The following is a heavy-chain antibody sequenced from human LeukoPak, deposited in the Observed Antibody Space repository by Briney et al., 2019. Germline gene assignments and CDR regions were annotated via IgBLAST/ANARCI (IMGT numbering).Heavy chain of an antibody. D-gene: IGHD3-22*01. Sequence: PSQTLSLTCAISGDSVSSNSAAWNWIRQSPSRGLEWLGRTFYRSKWINDYAVSVKSRITINPDTSKNQFSLQLKSVTPEDTAVYYCARDRASYDTRGSHFDYWGQGTLVTVSS. CDR3: ARDRASYDTRGSHFDY. CDR2: TFYRSKWIN. J-gene: IGHJ4*02. CDR1: GDSVSSNSAA. V-gene: IGHV6-1*01.